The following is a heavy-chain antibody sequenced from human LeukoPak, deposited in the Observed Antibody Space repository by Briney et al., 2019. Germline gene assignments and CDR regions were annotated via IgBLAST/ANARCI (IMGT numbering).Heavy chain of an antibody. V-gene: IGHV1-2*02. J-gene: IGHJ4*02. D-gene: IGHD1-1*01. CDR2: INPNSGGT. CDR3: ARCPKLERRRFDY. CDR1: GYTFIGYY. Sequence: ASVKVSCKASGYTFIGYYMHWVRQAPGQGLEWMGWINPNSGGTNYAQKFQGRVTMTRDTSISTAYMELSRLRSDDTAVYYCARCPKLERRRFDYWGQGTLVTVSS.